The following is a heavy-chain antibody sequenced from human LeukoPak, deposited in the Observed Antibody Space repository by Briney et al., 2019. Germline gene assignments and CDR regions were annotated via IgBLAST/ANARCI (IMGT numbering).Heavy chain of an antibody. CDR2: IKQDGSEK. D-gene: IGHD6-13*01. V-gene: IGHV3-7*01. J-gene: IGHJ3*02. Sequence: GGSLRLSCAASGFTFSSYWMSWVRQAPGKGLEWVANIKQDGSEKYYVDSVKGRFTISRDNSKNTLYLQMNSLRAEDTAVYYCARVSLAAAGTDAFDIWGQGTMVTVSS. CDR1: GFTFSSYW. CDR3: ARVSLAAAGTDAFDI.